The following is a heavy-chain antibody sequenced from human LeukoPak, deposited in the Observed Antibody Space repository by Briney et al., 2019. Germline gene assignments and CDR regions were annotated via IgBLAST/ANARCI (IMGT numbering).Heavy chain of an antibody. D-gene: IGHD5-24*01. Sequence: SETLSLTCTVSGGSISSYYWSWIRRPAGKGLEWIGRIYTSGSTNYNPSLKSRLTMSIDTSKNQFSLKLRSVTAADTAVYYCARHQGWLQWEYWGQGTLVTVSS. CDR2: IYTSGST. J-gene: IGHJ4*02. V-gene: IGHV4-4*07. CDR1: GGSISSYY. CDR3: ARHQGWLQWEY.